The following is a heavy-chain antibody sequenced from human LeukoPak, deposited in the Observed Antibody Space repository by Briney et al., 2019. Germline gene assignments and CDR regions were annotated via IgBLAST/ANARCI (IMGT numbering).Heavy chain of an antibody. J-gene: IGHJ4*02. CDR2: INSDGSST. Sequence: GGSLRLSCAASGFTFSSYWMNWVRQAPGKGLVWVSRINSDGSSTSYADSVKGRFTISRDNAKNTLYLQMNSLRAEDTAVYYCAGRGYSSGWSPDYWGQGTLVTVSS. D-gene: IGHD6-19*01. CDR1: GFTFSSYW. V-gene: IGHV3-74*01. CDR3: AGRGYSSGWSPDY.